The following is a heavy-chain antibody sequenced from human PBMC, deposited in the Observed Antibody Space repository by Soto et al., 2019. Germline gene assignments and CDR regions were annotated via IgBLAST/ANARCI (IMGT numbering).Heavy chain of an antibody. V-gene: IGHV3-74*01. CDR2: INSDGSTT. D-gene: IGHD5-18*01. Sequence: EVQLVESGGALVQPGGSLRLSCAASGFTFSSYWMHWVHQAPGKGLVWVSRINSDGSTTSYADSVRGRFTISRDNAKNTLYLQMNSLSAEDTAVYYCAREGIQLWPPYYYYGMDVWGQGTTVTVSS. J-gene: IGHJ6*02. CDR1: GFTFSSYW. CDR3: AREGIQLWPPYYYYGMDV.